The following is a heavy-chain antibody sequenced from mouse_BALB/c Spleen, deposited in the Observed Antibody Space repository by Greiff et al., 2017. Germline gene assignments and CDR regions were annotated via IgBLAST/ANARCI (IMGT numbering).Heavy chain of an antibody. Sequence: EVMLVESGGGLVQPGGSRKLSCAASGFTFSSFGMHWVRQAPEKGLEWVAYISSGSSTIYYADTVKGRFTISRDNPKNTLFLQMTSLRSEDTAMYYCVPLLTTTFPAFAYWGQGTLVTVSA. CDR3: VPLLTTTFPAFAY. CDR1: GFTFSSFG. CDR2: ISSGSSTI. V-gene: IGHV5-17*02. J-gene: IGHJ3*01. D-gene: IGHD5-5*01.